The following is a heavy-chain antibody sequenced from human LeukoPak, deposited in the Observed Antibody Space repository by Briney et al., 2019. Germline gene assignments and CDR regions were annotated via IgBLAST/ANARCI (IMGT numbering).Heavy chain of an antibody. CDR2: ISSSSTI. V-gene: IGHV3-48*04. D-gene: IGHD3-10*01. CDR1: GFTFSSYS. CDR3: ARVPEYYGSGTPVSIYYYYGMDV. Sequence: GGSLRLSCAASGFTFSSYSMNWVRQAPGKGLEWVSYISSSSTIYYADSVKGRFTISRDNAKNSLYLQMNSLRAEDTAVYYCARVPEYYGSGTPVSIYYYYGMDVWGQGTTVAVSS. J-gene: IGHJ6*02.